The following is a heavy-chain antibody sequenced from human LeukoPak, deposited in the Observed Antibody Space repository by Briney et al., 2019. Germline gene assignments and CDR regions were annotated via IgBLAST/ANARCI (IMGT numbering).Heavy chain of an antibody. CDR1: GFPFSSYW. J-gene: IGHJ3*01. Sequence: PGGSLRLSCAASGFPFSSYWMTWVRQAPGKGLEWVANIKQDGDEKYYVDSVKGRFTISRDNAKNSLYLQINSLRAEDTAVYYCAREDYYGSGNYVAWGGAFDVWGQGTTVTVSS. V-gene: IGHV3-7*01. CDR3: AREDYYGSGNYVAWGGAFDV. CDR2: IKQDGDEK. D-gene: IGHD3-10*01.